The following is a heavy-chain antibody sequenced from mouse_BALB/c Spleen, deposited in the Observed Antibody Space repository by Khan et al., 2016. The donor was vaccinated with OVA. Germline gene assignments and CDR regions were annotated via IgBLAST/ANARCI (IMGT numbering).Heavy chain of an antibody. Sequence: SGPELVKPGASVKISCKASGYSFTGYFMNWVMQSHGKSLEWIGRINPHIGETFYNQKFRDKATLTVDESSSTAHMELRSLASEDSAVYYCARTYGSDFDYWGQGTTLTVSS. J-gene: IGHJ2*01. V-gene: IGHV1-20*02. D-gene: IGHD1-1*01. CDR3: ARTYGSDFDY. CDR1: GYSFTGYF. CDR2: INPHIGET.